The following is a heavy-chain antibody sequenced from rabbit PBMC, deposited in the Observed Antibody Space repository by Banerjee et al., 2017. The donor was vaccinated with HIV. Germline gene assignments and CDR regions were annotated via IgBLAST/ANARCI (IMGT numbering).Heavy chain of an antibody. D-gene: IGHD4-1*01. Sequence: LEESGGGLVQPGASLTLTCKASGFSFSSGYDMCWVRQAPGKGLEWIGCIYTGSGNTYYASWAKGRFTISKTSSTTVTLQMTSLTAADTATYFCARDRTGVWGYSFNLWGQGTLVTVS. CDR2: IYTGSGNT. J-gene: IGHJ4*01. V-gene: IGHV1S40*01. CDR1: GFSFSSGYD. CDR3: ARDRTGVWGYSFNL.